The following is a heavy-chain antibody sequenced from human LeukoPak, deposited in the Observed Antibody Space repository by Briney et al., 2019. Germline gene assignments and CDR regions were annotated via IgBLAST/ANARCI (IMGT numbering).Heavy chain of an antibody. Sequence: PSETLSLTCAVSGGSISSGGYSWSWIRQPPGTGLEWIGYIYYSGSTNYNPSLKSRVTISVDTSKNQFSLKLSSVTAADTAVYYCARHPVMDGYGMDVWGQGTTVTVSS. V-gene: IGHV4-61*08. CDR3: ARHPVMDGYGMDV. J-gene: IGHJ6*02. CDR1: GGSISSGGYS. D-gene: IGHD2-8*01. CDR2: IYYSGST.